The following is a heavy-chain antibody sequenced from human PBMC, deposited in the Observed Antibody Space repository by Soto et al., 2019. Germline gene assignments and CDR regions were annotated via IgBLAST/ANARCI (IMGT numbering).Heavy chain of an antibody. CDR3: ARVKRRYDFWSGYSQNWFDP. V-gene: IGHV1-8*01. J-gene: IGHJ5*02. D-gene: IGHD3-3*01. CDR2: MNPNSGNT. CDR1: GYTFTSYD. Sequence: ASVKVSCKASGYTFTSYDINWVRQATGQGLEWMGWMNPNSGNTGYAQKFQGRVTMTRNTSISTAYMGLSSLRSEDTAVYYCARVKRRYDFWSGYSQNWFDPWGQGTLVTVSS.